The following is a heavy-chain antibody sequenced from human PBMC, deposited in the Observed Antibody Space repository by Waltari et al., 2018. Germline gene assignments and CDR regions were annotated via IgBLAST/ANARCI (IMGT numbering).Heavy chain of an antibody. Sequence: EVQLVESGGGLVKPGGSLRLSCAASGFTFSSYSMNWVRHAPGKGLEWVSSISSTGAYLYYTESLRGRFTISRDNAKNSLYLQINSLRADDTAVFYCARTHPDYYFDSWGQGTLVTVSS. J-gene: IGHJ4*02. V-gene: IGHV3-21*06. CDR2: ISSTGAYL. CDR1: GFTFSSYS. CDR3: ARTHPDYYFDS.